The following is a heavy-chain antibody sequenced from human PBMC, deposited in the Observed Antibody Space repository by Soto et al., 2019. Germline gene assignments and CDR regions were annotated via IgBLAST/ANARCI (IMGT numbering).Heavy chain of an antibody. Sequence: SEKLSLTCTVSGGSISSYYWSWIRQPPGKGLEWIGYIYYSGSTNYNPSLKSRVTISVDTSKNQFSLKLSSVTAADTAVYYCARVGIGGPAASLFASWGQGSLVTGSS. CDR3: ARVGIGGPAASLFAS. CDR1: GGSISSYY. V-gene: IGHV4-59*01. CDR2: IYYSGST. J-gene: IGHJ5*01. D-gene: IGHD2-2*01.